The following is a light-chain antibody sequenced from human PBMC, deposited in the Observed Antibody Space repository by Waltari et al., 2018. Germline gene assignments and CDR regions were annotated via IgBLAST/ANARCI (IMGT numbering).Light chain of an antibody. CDR2: GAS. CDR3: KQYNNWWT. J-gene: IGKJ1*01. CDR1: QSVGSS. V-gene: IGKV3-15*01. Sequence: EIVMTQSPATLSVSPGERATLSCRASQSVGSSLAWFQQKPGQAPRLLIYGASTRATGIPARFSGSGSGTEFTLTISSLQSEDFAVYYCKQYNNWWTFGQGTKVEIK.